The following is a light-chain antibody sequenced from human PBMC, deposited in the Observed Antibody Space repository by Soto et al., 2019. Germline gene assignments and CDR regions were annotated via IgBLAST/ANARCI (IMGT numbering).Light chain of an antibody. Sequence: QSALTQPASVSGSPGQSITISCTGTSSDVGGYNYVSWYQQHPGKAPKLMIYEVSNRPSGVSNRFSGYKSGNTASLTISGLQAEDEADYYCRSYTSSSTRVFGVGTQLTVL. CDR3: RSYTSSSTRV. J-gene: IGLJ3*02. CDR2: EVS. V-gene: IGLV2-14*01. CDR1: SSDVGGYNY.